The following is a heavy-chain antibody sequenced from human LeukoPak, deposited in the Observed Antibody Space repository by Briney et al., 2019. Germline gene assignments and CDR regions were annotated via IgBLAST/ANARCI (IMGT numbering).Heavy chain of an antibody. Sequence: PSETLSLTCTVSGGSISSYYWSWIRQPPGKGLEWIGSIYHSGSTYYNPSHKSRVTISVDTSKNQFSLKLSSVTAADTPVYYCARDVMTTVNLDYWGQGTLVTVSS. CDR3: ARDVMTTVNLDY. CDR1: GGSISSYY. J-gene: IGHJ4*02. V-gene: IGHV4-38-2*02. CDR2: IYHSGST. D-gene: IGHD4-11*01.